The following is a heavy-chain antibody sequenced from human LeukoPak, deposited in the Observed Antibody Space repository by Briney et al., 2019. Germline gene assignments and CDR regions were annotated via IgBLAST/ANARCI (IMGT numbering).Heavy chain of an antibody. J-gene: IGHJ3*02. CDR3: AKVRVGNWDAFDI. CDR2: ISGRGGDT. Sequence: PGGSLRLSCAASGFTFSSYAMSWVRQAPGKGLDWVSVISGRGGDTYYADSVKGRFTISRDNSKNTLYLQMNSLRAEDTAVYYCAKVRVGNWDAFDIWGQGTMATVSS. CDR1: GFTFSSYA. D-gene: IGHD1-26*01. V-gene: IGHV3-23*01.